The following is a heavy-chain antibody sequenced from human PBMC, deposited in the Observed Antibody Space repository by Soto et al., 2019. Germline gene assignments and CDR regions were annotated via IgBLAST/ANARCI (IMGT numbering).Heavy chain of an antibody. CDR1: GFTFSSYW. CDR3: ARAGFAMFARDY. CDR2: IDESGTKK. D-gene: IGHD3-9*01. Sequence: EVHLVESGGGLVQPGGSLRLSCAASGFTFSSYWMSWVRQAPGKGLEWVANIDESGTKKYYGDSVDGRFTMSRDSARNSVYLEMNSLSAEDTAMYYWARAGFAMFARDYWGQGTLVAVSS. V-gene: IGHV3-7*04. J-gene: IGHJ4*02.